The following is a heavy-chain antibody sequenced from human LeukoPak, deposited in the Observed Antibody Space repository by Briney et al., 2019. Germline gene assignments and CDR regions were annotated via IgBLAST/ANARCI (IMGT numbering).Heavy chain of an antibody. J-gene: IGHJ4*02. V-gene: IGHV3-48*03. Sequence: PGGSLRLSCAASGFNISNYEMIWVRQAPGKGPEWISYISISGNIKKYADSVRGRSTISRDNAKNSLYLQMNSLRAEDTAVYYCARAWAVSFDNWGQGTLVTVSS. CDR1: GFNISNYE. CDR3: ARAWAVSFDN. CDR2: ISISGNIK. D-gene: IGHD4-17*01.